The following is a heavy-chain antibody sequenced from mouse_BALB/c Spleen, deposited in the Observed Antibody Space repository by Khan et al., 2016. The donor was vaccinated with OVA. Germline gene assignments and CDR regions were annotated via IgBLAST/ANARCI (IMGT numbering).Heavy chain of an antibody. CDR1: GYSITSDYA. Sequence: EVQLQESGPGLVKPSQSLSLTCTVTGYSITSDYAWNWIRQFPGNKLEWMGYISYSGRTSYNPSLKSRIPITRDTSKHQFFLQLNSVTTEDAATYYGARSVTITTVVATDFDYWGQGTTLTVSS. CDR3: ARSVTITTVVATDFDY. J-gene: IGHJ2*01. V-gene: IGHV3-2*02. CDR2: ISYSGRT. D-gene: IGHD1-1*01.